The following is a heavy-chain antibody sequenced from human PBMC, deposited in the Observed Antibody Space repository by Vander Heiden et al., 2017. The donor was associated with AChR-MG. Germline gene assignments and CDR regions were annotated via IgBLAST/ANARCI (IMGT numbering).Heavy chain of an antibody. CDR1: GFTFNDYW. V-gene: IGHV3-7*01. CDR3: ARDAFRDRYFDL. CDR2: IKHDGREK. Sequence: EVQLLDSGGGLVQPGGSLRLSCAASGFTFNDYWISWVRQAPGKGLEWVANIKHDGREKYYVDSVKGRFTISRDNAKNSLYLQMNSLRAEDAAVYYCARDAFRDRYFDLWGRGTLVTVSS. J-gene: IGHJ2*01.